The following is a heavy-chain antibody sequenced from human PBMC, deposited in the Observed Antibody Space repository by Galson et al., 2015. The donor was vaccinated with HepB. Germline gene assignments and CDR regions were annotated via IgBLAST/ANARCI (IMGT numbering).Heavy chain of an antibody. D-gene: IGHD2-15*01. CDR1: GGSISSYY. V-gene: IGHV4-59*01. CDR3: ARLGLLGLDY. CDR2: IYYSGST. J-gene: IGHJ4*02. Sequence: QVQLQESGPGLVKPSETLSLTCTVSGGSISSYYWSWIRQPPGKGLEWIGYIYYSGSTNYNPSLKSRVTISVDTSKNQFSLKLSSVTAADTAVYYCARLGLLGLDYWGQGTLVTVSS.